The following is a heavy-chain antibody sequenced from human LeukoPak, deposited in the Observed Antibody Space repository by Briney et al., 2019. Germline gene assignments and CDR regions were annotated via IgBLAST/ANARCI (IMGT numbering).Heavy chain of an antibody. CDR3: ARGTDYYYYYYMDV. Sequence: ASVKVSCKASGYTFTGYYMHWVRQAPGQGLEWMGWINPNSGGTNYAQKFQGRVTMTRDTSISTAYMELSRLRSDDTAVYYCARGTDYYYYYYMDVWGKGTTVTVPS. CDR2: INPNSGGT. V-gene: IGHV1-2*02. J-gene: IGHJ6*03. CDR1: GYTFTGYY.